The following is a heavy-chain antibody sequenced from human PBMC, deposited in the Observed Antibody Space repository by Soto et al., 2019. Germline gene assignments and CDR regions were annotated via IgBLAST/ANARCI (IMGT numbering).Heavy chain of an antibody. V-gene: IGHV3-23*01. CDR1: GFTFSSYA. J-gene: IGHJ6*02. CDR3: AKFQSSRSSYYYYGMDV. CDR2: ISGSGGST. D-gene: IGHD3-10*01. Sequence: EVQLLESGGGLVQPGGSLRLSCAASGFTFSSYAMSWVRQAPGKGLEWVSAISGSGGSTYYADSVKGRFTISRDNSKNTPYLQMNSLRAEDTAVYYCAKFQSSRSSYYYYGMDVWGQGTTVTVSS.